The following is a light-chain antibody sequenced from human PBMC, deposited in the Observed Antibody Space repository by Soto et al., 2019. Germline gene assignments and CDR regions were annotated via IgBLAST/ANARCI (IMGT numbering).Light chain of an antibody. CDR1: SGHSSYA. CDR3: QTWGTGVV. V-gene: IGLV4-69*01. J-gene: IGLJ2*01. CDR2: LNSDGSH. Sequence: VVTQSPSASASLGASVKLTCTLSSGHSSYAIAWHQQQPEKGPRYLMKLNSDGSHSKGDGIPDRFSGSSSGAERYLTISSLQSEDEADYYCQTWGTGVVFGGGTKLTVL.